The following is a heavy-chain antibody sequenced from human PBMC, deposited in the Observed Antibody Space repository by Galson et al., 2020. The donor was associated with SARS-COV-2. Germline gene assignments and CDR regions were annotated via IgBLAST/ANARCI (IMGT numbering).Heavy chain of an antibody. D-gene: IGHD2-8*01. V-gene: IGHV4-34*01. J-gene: IGHJ6*03. CDR2: ISHSGST. Sequence: GSLRLSCAVYGGSFSDYSWTWVRQPPGKGLEWIGEISHSGSTNYSPSLKSRVFMSVDTSKNQFSLKLSSVTAADTAVYFCARGGSRPIMVFDYYYFYMDVWGKGTTVTVSS. CDR3: ARGGSRPIMVFDYYYFYMDV. CDR1: GGSFSDYS.